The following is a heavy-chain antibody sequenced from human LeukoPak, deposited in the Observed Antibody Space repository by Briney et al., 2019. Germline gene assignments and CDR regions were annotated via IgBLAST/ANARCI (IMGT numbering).Heavy chain of an antibody. CDR3: ARSSGVAANFDY. D-gene: IGHD6-19*01. CDR1: GYTFTGYY. CDR2: INPNSGGT. J-gene: IGHJ4*02. V-gene: IGHV1-2*04. Sequence: GASVKVSCKASGYTFTGYYMHWVGQAPGQGLEWMGWINPNSGGTNYAQKFQGWGTMTGDTSISTAYVELSRLRSDDTAVYYCARSSGVAANFDYWGQGTLVTVSS.